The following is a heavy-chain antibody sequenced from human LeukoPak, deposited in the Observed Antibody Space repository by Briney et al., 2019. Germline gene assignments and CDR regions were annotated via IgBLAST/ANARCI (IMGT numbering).Heavy chain of an antibody. D-gene: IGHD3-10*01. CDR3: ARVNYYGSGSYYNRKYYYYYMDV. V-gene: IGHV3-48*01. Sequence: GGSLRLSCAASGFTFSSYSMNWVRQAPGKGLEWVSYISSSSSTIYYADSVKGRFTISRDNSKNTLYLQMNSLRAEDTAVYYCARVNYYGSGSYYNRKYYYYYMDVWGRGTTVTISS. CDR2: ISSSSSTI. CDR1: GFTFSSYS. J-gene: IGHJ6*03.